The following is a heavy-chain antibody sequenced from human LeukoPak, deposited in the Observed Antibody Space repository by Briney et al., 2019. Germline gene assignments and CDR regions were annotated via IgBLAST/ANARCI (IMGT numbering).Heavy chain of an antibody. CDR3: ARLHNYDFWSGFPEGEYYFDY. CDR1: GGSISSYY. Sequence: SETLSLTCTVSGGSISSYYWRWIRQPPGKGLEWIGYIYYSGSTNYNPSLKSRVTISVDTSKNQFSLKLSSVTAADTAVYYCARLHNYDFWSGFPEGEYYFDYWGQGTLVTVSS. V-gene: IGHV4-59*08. CDR2: IYYSGST. J-gene: IGHJ4*02. D-gene: IGHD3-3*01.